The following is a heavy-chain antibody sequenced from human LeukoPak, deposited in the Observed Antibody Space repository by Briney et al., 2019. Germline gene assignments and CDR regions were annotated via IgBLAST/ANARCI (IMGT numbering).Heavy chain of an antibody. J-gene: IGHJ4*02. V-gene: IGHV3-30*02. CDR3: ARRAVSGSYYFDY. CDR2: IRYDGSNK. D-gene: IGHD1-26*01. CDR1: GFTFSSYG. Sequence: GGSLRLSCAASGFTFSSYGMHWVRQAPGKGLEWMAFIRYDGSNKYYADSVKGRFTISRDNSKNTLYLQMNSLRAEDTAVYYCARRAVSGSYYFDYWGQGTLVTVSS.